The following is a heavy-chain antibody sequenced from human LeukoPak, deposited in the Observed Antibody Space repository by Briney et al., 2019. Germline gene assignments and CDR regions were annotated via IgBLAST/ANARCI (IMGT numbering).Heavy chain of an antibody. CDR2: ISAYNGNT. D-gene: IGHD3-22*01. CDR3: ARGDPYYYDSRGYYVFDY. J-gene: IGHJ4*02. CDR1: GYTFTSYG. Sequence: ASVKVSCKASGYTFTSYGISWVRQAPGQGLEWMGWISAYNGNTNYAQKLQGRVTMTTDTSTSTAYMELSSLRSEDMAVYYCARGDPYYYDSRGYYVFDYWGQGTLVTVSS. V-gene: IGHV1-18*03.